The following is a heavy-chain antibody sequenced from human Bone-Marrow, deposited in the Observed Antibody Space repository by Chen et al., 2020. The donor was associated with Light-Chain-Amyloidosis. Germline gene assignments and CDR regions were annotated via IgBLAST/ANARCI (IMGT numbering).Heavy chain of an antibody. CDR1: GYTFSDYY. J-gene: IGHJ3*01. CDR2: INPNSAAT. CDR3: ARELGYGGNSEPSDL. V-gene: IGHV1-2*02. D-gene: IGHD4-17*01. Sequence: QVQLVQSGADVKKPGASVKVSCKASGYTFSDYYIHWARQAPGQGLEWLGWINPNSAATLYAQKFQGRVTMTRDTSISTDYMELSSLTSDDTAVYYCARELGYGGNSEPSDLWGQGTMVTVSS.